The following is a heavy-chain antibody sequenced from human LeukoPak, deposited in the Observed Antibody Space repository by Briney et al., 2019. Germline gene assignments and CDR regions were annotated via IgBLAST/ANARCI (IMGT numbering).Heavy chain of an antibody. V-gene: IGHV4-34*01. J-gene: IGHJ5*02. D-gene: IGHD3-3*01. CDR3: ARAYSIVWSGYYFWFDP. CDR1: GGSFSGYY. Sequence: SETLSLTCAVYGGSFSGYYWSWIRQPPGKGLEWIGEINHSGSTNYNPSLKSRVTISVDTSKNQFSLKLSSVTAADTAVYYCARAYSIVWSGYYFWFDPWGQGTLVTVSS. CDR2: INHSGST.